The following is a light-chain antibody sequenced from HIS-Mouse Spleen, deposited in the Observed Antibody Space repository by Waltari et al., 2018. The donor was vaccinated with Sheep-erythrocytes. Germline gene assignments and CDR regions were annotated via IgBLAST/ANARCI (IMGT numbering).Light chain of an antibody. CDR3: SSYAGSNNYV. CDR2: AVS. Sequence: QSALTQPPSASGSPGQSVTISCTGTSSDVGGYNYVSWYQQHPGNAPKPLIYAVSKRPSGVPDRCSGSKSGNTASMTVSGLQAEDEADYYCSSYAGSNNYVFGTGTKVTVL. V-gene: IGLV2-8*01. J-gene: IGLJ1*01. CDR1: SSDVGGYNY.